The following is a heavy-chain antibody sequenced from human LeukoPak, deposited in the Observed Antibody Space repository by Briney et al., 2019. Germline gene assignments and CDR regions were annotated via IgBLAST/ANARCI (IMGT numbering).Heavy chain of an antibody. J-gene: IGHJ4*02. CDR2: ISGSGGST. CDR1: GITFSSYA. D-gene: IGHD6-19*01. CDR3: ASYSSGWYYSFYFDY. Sequence: PGGSLRLSCAASGITFSSYAMSWVRQAPGKGLEWVSAISGSGGSTYYADSVKGRFTISRDNSKNTLYLQMNSLRAEDTAVYYCASYSSGWYYSFYFDYWGQGTLVTVSS. V-gene: IGHV3-23*01.